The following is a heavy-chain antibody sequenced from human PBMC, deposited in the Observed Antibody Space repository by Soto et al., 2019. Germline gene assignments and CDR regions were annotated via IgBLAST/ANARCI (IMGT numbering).Heavy chain of an antibody. CDR2: ISSSSSYI. Sequence: GGSLRLSCAASGFTFSSYSMNWVRQAPGKGLEWVSSISSSSSYIYYADSVKGRFTISRDNAKNSLYLQMNSLRAEDTAVYYCARYAYYDFWSGYYRLPDYPYYYYYGMDVWGQGTTVTVSS. CDR1: GFTFSSYS. CDR3: ARYAYYDFWSGYYRLPDYPYYYYYGMDV. D-gene: IGHD3-3*01. V-gene: IGHV3-21*01. J-gene: IGHJ6*02.